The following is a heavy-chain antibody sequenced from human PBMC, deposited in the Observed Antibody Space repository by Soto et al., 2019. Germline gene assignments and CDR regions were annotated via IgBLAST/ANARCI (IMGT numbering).Heavy chain of an antibody. V-gene: IGHV3-30*18. Sequence: QVQLVESGGGVVQTGRSLRLSCAASGFTFSSYGMHWVRQAPGKGLEWVAIISYDGSNKYYADSVKGRFTISRDNSKNTLYLQMNSLRAEDTAVYYCAKPPDYGDYRVWYYGMDVWGQGTTVTVSS. CDR1: GFTFSSYG. CDR3: AKPPDYGDYRVWYYGMDV. J-gene: IGHJ6*02. D-gene: IGHD4-17*01. CDR2: ISYDGSNK.